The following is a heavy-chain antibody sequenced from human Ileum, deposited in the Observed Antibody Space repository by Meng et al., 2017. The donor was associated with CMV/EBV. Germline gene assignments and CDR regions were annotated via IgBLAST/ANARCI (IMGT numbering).Heavy chain of an antibody. J-gene: IGHJ4*02. CDR3: ARDLADSSSYGLGFKY. CDR1: FTVSSYS. Sequence: FTVSSYSMKWLRQAPGKGLEWVSSISSSSSYIYYADSVKGRFTISRDNAKNSLYLQMNSLRVEDTAVYYCARDLADSSSYGLGFKYWGQGTLVTVSS. CDR2: ISSSSSYI. D-gene: IGHD3-22*01. V-gene: IGHV3-21*01.